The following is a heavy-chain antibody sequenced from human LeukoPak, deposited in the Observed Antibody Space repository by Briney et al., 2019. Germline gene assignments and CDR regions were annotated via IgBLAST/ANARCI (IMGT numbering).Heavy chain of an antibody. J-gene: IGHJ4*02. CDR3: ARVGMSVAVDY. V-gene: IGHV3-21*01. Sequence: GGSLRLSCAASGFTVSSNYMSWVRQAPGKGLEWVSSISSSSSYIYYADPVKGRFTISRDNAKNSLYLQMNSLRAEDTAVYYCARVGMSVAVDYWGQGTLVTVSS. CDR2: ISSSSSYI. CDR1: GFTVSSNY.